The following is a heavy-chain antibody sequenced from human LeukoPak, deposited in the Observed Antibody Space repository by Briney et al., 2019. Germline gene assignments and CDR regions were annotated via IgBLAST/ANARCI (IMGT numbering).Heavy chain of an antibody. CDR3: ATGAGCGY. J-gene: IGHJ4*02. V-gene: IGHV3-7*03. Sequence: PGGSLRLSCAASGFTFSSYWMTWVRQAPGKGLEWVANIKQDGSERNYVDSVKGRFTISRDNAKHSLYLQMNTLKDEDTAVYYCATGAGCGYWGQGTLVTVSS. CDR1: GFTFSSYW. D-gene: IGHD2-15*01. CDR2: IKQDGSER.